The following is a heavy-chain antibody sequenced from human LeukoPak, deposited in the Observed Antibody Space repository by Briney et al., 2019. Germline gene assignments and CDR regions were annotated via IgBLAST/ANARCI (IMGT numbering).Heavy chain of an antibody. D-gene: IGHD1-26*01. J-gene: IGHJ4*02. Sequence: GGSLRLSCAASGFTFSSYAMSWVRQAPGKGLEWVSAISDSGGSTYYADSVKGRFTISRDNSKNTLYLQMNSLRAEDTAVYYCAKQGLLWEAKFWGQGTLVTVSS. CDR1: GFTFSSYA. CDR2: ISDSGGST. V-gene: IGHV3-23*01. CDR3: AKQGLLWEAKF.